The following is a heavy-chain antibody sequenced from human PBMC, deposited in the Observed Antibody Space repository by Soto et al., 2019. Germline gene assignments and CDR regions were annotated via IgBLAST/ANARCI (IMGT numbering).Heavy chain of an antibody. CDR1: NGSFMGYY. CDR3: ASLSGGRFLDKGDY. J-gene: IGHJ4*02. D-gene: IGHD3-3*01. Sequence: QVQLHQWGAGLLKPSEILSLTCAVYNGSFMGYYWTWVRQPPGKGLEWIGEINHVGSPNYNPSLKSRVVTSIDTSKQQFSLRLNSLTAADTAVYYCASLSGGRFLDKGDYWGQGIQVTVSS. V-gene: IGHV4-34*01. CDR2: INHVGSP.